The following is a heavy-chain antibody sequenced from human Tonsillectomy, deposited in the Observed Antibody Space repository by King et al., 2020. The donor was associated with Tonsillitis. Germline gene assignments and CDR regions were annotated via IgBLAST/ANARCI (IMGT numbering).Heavy chain of an antibody. J-gene: IGHJ4*02. CDR3: ARDLRPPYYYDSSGYFYY. CDR1: GFTFSSYS. D-gene: IGHD3-22*01. Sequence: VQLVESGGGLVKPGGSLRLSCAASGFTFSSYSMNWVRQAPGKGLEWVSSISSSSSYIYYADSVKGRFTISRDNAKNSLYLQMNSLRAEDTAVYYCARDLRPPYYYDSSGYFYYWGQGTLVTVSS. CDR2: ISSSSSYI. V-gene: IGHV3-21*01.